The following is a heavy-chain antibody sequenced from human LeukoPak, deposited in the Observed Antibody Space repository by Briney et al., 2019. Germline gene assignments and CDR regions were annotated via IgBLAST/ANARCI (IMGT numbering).Heavy chain of an antibody. CDR1: GFTFSTYT. D-gene: IGHD2-8*01. CDR3: AKDRVVDGLWSLDY. V-gene: IGHV3-23*01. CDR2: ISGDGSRR. J-gene: IGHJ4*02. Sequence: PGGSLRLSCTGSGFTFSTYTMNWIRQAPGKGLEWVSAISGDGSRRDYSDYVKGRFTISRDNSKTTMYLQMNSLRAEDTAIYYCAKDRVVDGLWSLDYWGQGTLVTVSS.